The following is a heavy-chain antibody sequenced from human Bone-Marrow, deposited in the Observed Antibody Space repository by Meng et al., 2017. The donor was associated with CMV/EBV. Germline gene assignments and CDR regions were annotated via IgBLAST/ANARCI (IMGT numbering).Heavy chain of an antibody. J-gene: IGHJ3*02. CDR1: GGSFSGYY. Sequence: SCAVYGGSFSGYYWSWIRQPPGKGLEWIGEINHSGSTNYNPSLKSRVTISVDTSKNQFSLKLSSVTAADTAVYYCARGRSYWPYYYGSGSYYTLDAFDIWGQGTMVTVSS. D-gene: IGHD3-10*01. CDR3: ARGRSYWPYYYGSGSYYTLDAFDI. V-gene: IGHV4-34*01. CDR2: INHSGST.